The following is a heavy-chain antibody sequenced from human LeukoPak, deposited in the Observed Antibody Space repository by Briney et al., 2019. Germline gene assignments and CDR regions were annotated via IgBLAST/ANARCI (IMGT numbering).Heavy chain of an antibody. CDR3: ATQGVRGVNWYFDL. D-gene: IGHD3-10*01. Sequence: SETLSLTCTVSGGSISRGDYYWSWIRQPPGKGLEWIGYIYYSGSTYYNPSLKSRVTISVDTSKNQFSLKLNSVTAADTAVYYCATQGVRGVNWYFDLWGRGTLVTVSS. CDR1: GGSISRGDYY. CDR2: IYYSGST. J-gene: IGHJ2*01. V-gene: IGHV4-30-4*01.